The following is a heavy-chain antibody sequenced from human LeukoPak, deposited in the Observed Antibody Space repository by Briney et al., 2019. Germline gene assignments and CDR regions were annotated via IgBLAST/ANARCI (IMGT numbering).Heavy chain of an antibody. CDR3: ARTSSSWYEISSNWFDP. CDR1: GYTFTSYG. Sequence: ASVKVSCKASGYTFTSYGISWVRQAPGQGLEWMGWISAYNGNTRYAQKLQGRVTMTTDTSTSTAYMELRSLRSDDVAVYYCARTSSSWYEISSNWFDPWGQGTLVTVSS. D-gene: IGHD6-13*01. CDR2: ISAYNGNT. J-gene: IGHJ5*02. V-gene: IGHV1-18*03.